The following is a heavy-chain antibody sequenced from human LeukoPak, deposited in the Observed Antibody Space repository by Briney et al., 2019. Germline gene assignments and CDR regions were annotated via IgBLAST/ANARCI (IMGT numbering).Heavy chain of an antibody. Sequence: ASVKVSCKASGGTFSSYAISWVRQAPGQGLEWMGGIIPIFGTANYAQKFQGRVTITADESTSTAYMELSSLRSEDTAVYYCARSLLFNNTIFGVVIRSPGNPRNYYYYYYMDVWGKGTTVTVSS. CDR3: ARSLLFNNTIFGVVIRSPGNPRNYYYYYYMDV. V-gene: IGHV1-69*13. CDR2: IIPIFGTA. D-gene: IGHD3-3*01. J-gene: IGHJ6*03. CDR1: GGTFSSYA.